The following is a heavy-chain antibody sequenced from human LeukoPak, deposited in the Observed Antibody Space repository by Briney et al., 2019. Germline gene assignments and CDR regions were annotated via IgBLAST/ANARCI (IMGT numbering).Heavy chain of an antibody. J-gene: IGHJ6*03. CDR2: INTNTEKP. D-gene: IGHD1-1*01. V-gene: IGHV7-4-1*02. CDR3: ARGMSNSPYYFYYYMDV. Sequence: ASVKVSCKASGYTFTGYYMHWVRQAPGQGLEWMGCINTNTEKPTYAQGFTGRFVFSLDTSVSTAYLQISSLKAEDTAVYYCARGMSNSPYYFYYYMDVWGKGTTVTVSS. CDR1: GYTFTGYY.